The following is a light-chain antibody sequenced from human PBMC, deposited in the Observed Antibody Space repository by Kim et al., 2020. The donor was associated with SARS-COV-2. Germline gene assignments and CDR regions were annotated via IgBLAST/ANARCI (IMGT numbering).Light chain of an antibody. V-gene: IGKV1-6*01. CDR3: RQHYNHPRT. Sequence: IQMTQSPSSLSASLGDRVTITCRASQGISNDLGWYQQKPGKAPKLLIYVASSLQSGVPSRFSGSGSGTNFALTITNLQPEDFATYYCRQHYNHPRTLGQGTKLEI. J-gene: IGKJ2*01. CDR1: QGISND. CDR2: VAS.